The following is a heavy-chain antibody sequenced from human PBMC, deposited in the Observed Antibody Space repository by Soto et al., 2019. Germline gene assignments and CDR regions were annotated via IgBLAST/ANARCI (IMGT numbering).Heavy chain of an antibody. CDR3: ARDPPNFYYYGMDV. Sequence: XGSLILSCIASGFTLSTYSMTWVRQAPGKGLEWLSYISKSSTTINYADSVKGRFTISRDNAKNSVYLEMSSLRDEDPAVYYCARDPPNFYYYGMDVWGQGTTVTVSS. J-gene: IGHJ6*02. CDR1: GFTLSTYS. V-gene: IGHV3-48*02. CDR2: ISKSSTTI.